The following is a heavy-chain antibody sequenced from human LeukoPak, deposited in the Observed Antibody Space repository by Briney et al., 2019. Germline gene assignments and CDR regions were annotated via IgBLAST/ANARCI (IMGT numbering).Heavy chain of an antibody. D-gene: IGHD6-19*01. CDR1: GFTVSSNY. CDR2: IYSGGST. J-gene: IGHJ3*02. V-gene: IGHV3-53*05. Sequence: PGGSLRLSCAASGFTVSSNYMSWVRQAPGKGLEWVSVIYSGGSTYYADSVKGRFTISRDNSKNTLYLQMNSLRAEDTAVYYCARDGIAVAGYRDAFDIWGQGTMVTVSS. CDR3: ARDGIAVAGYRDAFDI.